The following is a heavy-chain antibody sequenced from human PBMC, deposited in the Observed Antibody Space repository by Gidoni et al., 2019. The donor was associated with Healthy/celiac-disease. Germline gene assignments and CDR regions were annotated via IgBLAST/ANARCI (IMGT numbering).Heavy chain of an antibody. CDR2: IYTSGST. Sequence: QVQLQESGPGLVKPSQTLSLTCTVSGGSISRGSYYWSWIRQPAGKGLEWIGRIYTSGSTNYNPSLKSRVTISVDTAKNQFSLKLSSVTAADTAVYYCARDGGSDYDILTGYYYYYYMDVWGKGTTVTVSS. CDR1: GGSISRGSYY. D-gene: IGHD3-9*01. CDR3: ARDGGSDYDILTGYYYYYYMDV. J-gene: IGHJ6*03. V-gene: IGHV4-61*02.